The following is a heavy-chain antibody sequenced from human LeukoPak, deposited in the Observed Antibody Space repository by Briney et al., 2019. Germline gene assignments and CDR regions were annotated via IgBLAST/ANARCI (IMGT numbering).Heavy chain of an antibody. V-gene: IGHV5-51*01. CDR1: GYSFTNYW. CDR3: ARNLTV. Sequence: GESLKISCKGSGYSFTNYWIGWVRQMSGKGLEWMGIIYPGDSDTTYSPSFQGQVTISADKSISTAYLQWNNLKASDTAMYYCARNLTVWGQGTLVTVSS. J-gene: IGHJ4*02. D-gene: IGHD4-17*01. CDR2: IYPGDSDT.